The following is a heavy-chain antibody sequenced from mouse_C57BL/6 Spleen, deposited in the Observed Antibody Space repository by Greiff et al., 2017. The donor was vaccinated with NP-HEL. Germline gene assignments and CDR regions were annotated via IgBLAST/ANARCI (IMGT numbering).Heavy chain of an antibody. CDR3: TELAWFAY. J-gene: IGHJ3*01. V-gene: IGHV6-3*01. CDR1: GFTFSNHW. Sequence: GGSMKLSCVASGFTFSNHWMNWVRQSPEKGLEWVAQIRSKSDNYATHYAESVKGRFTISRDDSKSSVYLQMNNLRAEDTGIYYCTELAWFAYWGQGTLVTVSA. D-gene: IGHD4-1*01. CDR2: IRSKSDNYAT.